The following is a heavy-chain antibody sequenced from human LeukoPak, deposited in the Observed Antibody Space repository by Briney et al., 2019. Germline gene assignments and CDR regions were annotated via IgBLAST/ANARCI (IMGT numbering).Heavy chain of an antibody. J-gene: IGHJ6*02. V-gene: IGHV3-74*01. CDR3: TRGNYYGSGNYGMDV. D-gene: IGHD3-10*01. Sequence: GGSLRLSCAVSGFTFSNYWMHWVRQAPGKGLVWVSRINSDETSTTYADSVKGRFTISRDNAKNTLYLQMNSLRAEDTAVYYCTRGNYYGSGNYGMDVWGQGTTVTVSS. CDR2: INSDETST. CDR1: GFTFSNYW.